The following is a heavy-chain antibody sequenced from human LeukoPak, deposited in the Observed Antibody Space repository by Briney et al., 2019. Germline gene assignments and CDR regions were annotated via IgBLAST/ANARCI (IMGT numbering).Heavy chain of an antibody. CDR2: IWYDGSNE. V-gene: IGHV3-33*06. CDR3: AKDFSYYDSSGSGPDY. Sequence: PGRSLRLSCSASGFPFSSYGMPWVRQAPARGLERVAIIWYDGSNEYYADSVKGRFPVSRHNYKNPLYVQLDILRLDDPAVYYCAKDFSYYDSSGSGPDYWGQGTLVTVSS. D-gene: IGHD3-22*01. CDR1: GFPFSSYG. J-gene: IGHJ4*02.